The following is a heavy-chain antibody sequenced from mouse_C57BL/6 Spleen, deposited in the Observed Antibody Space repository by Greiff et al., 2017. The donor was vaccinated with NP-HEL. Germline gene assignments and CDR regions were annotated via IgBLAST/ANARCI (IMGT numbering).Heavy chain of an antibody. V-gene: IGHV1-80*01. Sequence: QVQLKESGAELVKPGASVKISCKASGYAFSSYWMNWVKQRPGKGLEWIGQIYPGDGDTNYNGKFKGKATLTADKSSSTAYMQLSSLTSEDSAVYFCARDGYYVDYYAMDYWGQGISVTVSS. CDR2: IYPGDGDT. D-gene: IGHD2-3*01. J-gene: IGHJ4*01. CDR3: ARDGYYVDYYAMDY. CDR1: GYAFSSYW.